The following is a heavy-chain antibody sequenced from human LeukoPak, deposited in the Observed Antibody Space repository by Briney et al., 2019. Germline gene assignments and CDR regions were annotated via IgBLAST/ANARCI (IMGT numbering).Heavy chain of an antibody. CDR1: GFTFSSYA. CDR2: ISATGGST. CDR3: AKHQISSSWYAY. D-gene: IGHD6-13*01. J-gene: IGHJ4*02. V-gene: IGHV3-23*01. Sequence: GRSLRLSCAPSGFTFSSYAMSWVRHAPGEGLEWVSAISATGGSTNYADSVKGRFTISRDNSKDTLYLQMHSLRAEDAAVYYCAKHQISSSWYAYWGQGLLVTVSS.